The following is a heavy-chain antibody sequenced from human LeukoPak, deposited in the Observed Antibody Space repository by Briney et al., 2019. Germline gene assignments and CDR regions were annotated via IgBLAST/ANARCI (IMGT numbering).Heavy chain of an antibody. CDR1: GFTFSSYS. D-gene: IGHD2-8*01. CDR2: ISSSSSYI. V-gene: IGHV3-21*01. Sequence: GGSLRPSCAASGFTFSSYSMNWVRQAPGKGLEWVSSISSSSSYIYYADSVKGRFTISRDNAKNSLYLQMNSLRAEDTAVYYCARDRYCTNGITMDYYYYYGMDVWGQGTTVTVSS. J-gene: IGHJ6*02. CDR3: ARDRYCTNGITMDYYYYYGMDV.